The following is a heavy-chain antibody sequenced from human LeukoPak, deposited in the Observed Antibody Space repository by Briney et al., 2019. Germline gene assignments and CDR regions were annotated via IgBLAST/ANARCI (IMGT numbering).Heavy chain of an antibody. Sequence: SETLSLTCAVYGGSFSDYYWTWIRQPPGKGLEWIGEINHSGRTNYNPSLKSRVISVDTSKNQFSLKLSSVTAADTAVYYCARVVSDDFWSGYPPGGMDVWGQGTTVTVSS. CDR3: ARVVSDDFWSGYPPGGMDV. J-gene: IGHJ6*02. CDR1: GGSFSDYY. V-gene: IGHV4-34*01. CDR2: INHSGRT. D-gene: IGHD3-3*01.